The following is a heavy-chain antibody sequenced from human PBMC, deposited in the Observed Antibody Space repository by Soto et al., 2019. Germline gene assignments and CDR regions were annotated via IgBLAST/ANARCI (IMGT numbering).Heavy chain of an antibody. CDR2: MTISGGST. D-gene: IGHD3-3*01. CDR1: GFAFSSYA. Sequence: GGSLRLSCTASGFAFSSYAMSWVRQAPGKGLEWVSTMTISGGSTYYADSVQGRFTISRDNSKNTLYLQMNSLRAEDTAEYYCAKDYSPGVVIFYGAFDIWGQGTMVTVSS. CDR3: AKDYSPGVVIFYGAFDI. V-gene: IGHV3-23*01. J-gene: IGHJ3*02.